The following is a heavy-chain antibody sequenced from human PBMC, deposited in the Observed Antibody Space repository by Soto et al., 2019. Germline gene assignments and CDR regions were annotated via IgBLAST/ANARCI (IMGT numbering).Heavy chain of an antibody. V-gene: IGHV3-7*05. Sequence: GGSLRLSCAASGFTFSSYWMSWVRQAPGKGLEWVANIKQDGSEKYYVDSVKGRFTISRDNAKNSLYLQMNSLRAEDTAVYYCARDHTHYPPLPGPWGQGTLVTVSS. J-gene: IGHJ5*02. CDR3: ARDHTHYPPLPGP. CDR2: IKQDGSEK. D-gene: IGHD1-26*01. CDR1: GFTFSSYW.